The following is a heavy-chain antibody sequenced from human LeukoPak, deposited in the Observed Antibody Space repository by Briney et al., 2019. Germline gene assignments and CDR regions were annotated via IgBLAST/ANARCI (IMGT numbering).Heavy chain of an antibody. Sequence: SETLSLTCTVSGGSVSSGSYYWSWIRPPPGKGLEWIGYIYYSGSTNYNPSLKSRVTISVDTSKNQFSLKLSSVTAADTAVYYCAGGWGQWRGYYYYYYGMDVWGQGTTVTVSS. CDR1: GGSVSSGSYY. CDR3: AGGWGQWRGYYYYYYGMDV. CDR2: IYYSGST. V-gene: IGHV4-61*01. J-gene: IGHJ6*02. D-gene: IGHD6-19*01.